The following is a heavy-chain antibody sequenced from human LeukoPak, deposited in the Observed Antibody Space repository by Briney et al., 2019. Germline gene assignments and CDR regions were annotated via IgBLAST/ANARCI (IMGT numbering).Heavy chain of an antibody. D-gene: IGHD3-10*01. V-gene: IGHV4-30-2*01. J-gene: IGHJ3*02. CDR3: TRESPFGEYAFDI. CDR1: GGSISSGGYS. CDR2: IYHSGST. Sequence: KTSETLSLTCAVSGGSISSGGYSWSWIRQPPGKGLEWIGYIYHSGSTYYNPSLKSRVTISVDRSKNQFSLKLSSVTAADTAVYYCTRESPFGEYAFDIWGQGTMVTVSS.